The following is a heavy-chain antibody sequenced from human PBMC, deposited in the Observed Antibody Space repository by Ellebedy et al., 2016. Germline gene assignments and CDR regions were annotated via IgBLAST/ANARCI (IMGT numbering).Heavy chain of an antibody. V-gene: IGHV4-4*07. CDR3: AREDTILNRTSYFYYYYMDV. CDR1: GGSISSYY. J-gene: IGHJ6*03. Sequence: SETLSLXXTVSGGSISSYYWSWIRQPAGKGLEWIGRIYSSGSTNYHPSLKSRVTMSVDTSKNQFSLKLSSVTAADTAVYYCAREDTILNRTSYFYYYYMDVWGKGATVTVSS. CDR2: IYSSGST. D-gene: IGHD5-18*01.